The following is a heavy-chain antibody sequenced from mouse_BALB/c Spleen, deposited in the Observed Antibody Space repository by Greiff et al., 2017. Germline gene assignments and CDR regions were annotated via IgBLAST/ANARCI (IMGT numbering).Heavy chain of an antibody. CDR1: GFAFSSYD. J-gene: IGHJ4*01. Sequence: EVQLVESGGGLVKPGGSLKLSCAASGFAFSSYDMSWVRQTPEKRLEWVAYISSGGGSTYYPDTVKGRFTISRDNAKNTLYLQMSSLKSEDTAMYHCARDGYYAMDYWGQGTSVTVSS. V-gene: IGHV5-12-1*01. CDR2: ISSGGGST. CDR3: ARDGYYAMDY. D-gene: IGHD2-3*01.